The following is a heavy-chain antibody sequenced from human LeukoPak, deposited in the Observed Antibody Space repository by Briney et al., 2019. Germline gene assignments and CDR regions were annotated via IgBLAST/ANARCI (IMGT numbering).Heavy chain of an antibody. V-gene: IGHV1-69*04. CDR1: GGTFSSYA. D-gene: IGHD1-26*01. CDR2: IIPILGIA. J-gene: IGHJ4*02. Sequence: SVKVSCKASGGTFSSYAISWVRQAPGQGLEWMGRIIPILGIANYAQKFQGRVTITADKSTSTAYMELSSLRSEDTAVYFCARGRDSGSRTFYFDYWGQGTLVTVSS. CDR3: ARGRDSGSRTFYFDY.